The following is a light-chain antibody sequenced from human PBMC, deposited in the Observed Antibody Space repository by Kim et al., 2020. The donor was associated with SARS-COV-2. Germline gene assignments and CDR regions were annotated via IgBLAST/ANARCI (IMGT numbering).Light chain of an antibody. Sequence: QSVTLSSTGNSSDVGGSNYVPSYQQHPGRAPKLMIYEVSKRPSGVPDRFSGCKSGNTASLTVSGLQAEDEADYYCSSYAGSNNLLFGGGTQLTVL. CDR2: EVS. CDR3: SSYAGSNNLL. V-gene: IGLV2-8*01. CDR1: SSDVGGSNY. J-gene: IGLJ2*01.